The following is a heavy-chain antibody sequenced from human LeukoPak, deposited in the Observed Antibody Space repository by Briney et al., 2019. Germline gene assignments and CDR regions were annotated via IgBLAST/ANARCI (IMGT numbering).Heavy chain of an antibody. D-gene: IGHD3-10*01. J-gene: IGHJ5*02. CDR1: GYTFTSYG. CDR3: ARGGRGTVWFAQYNWFDP. V-gene: IGHV1-18*01. CDR2: ISAYNGNT. Sequence: ASVQVSCKASGYTFTSYGISWVRQAPGQGLEWMGWISAYNGNTNYAQKLQGRVTMTTDTSTSTAYMELRSLRSDDTAVYYCARGGRGTVWFAQYNWFDPWGQGTLVTVSS.